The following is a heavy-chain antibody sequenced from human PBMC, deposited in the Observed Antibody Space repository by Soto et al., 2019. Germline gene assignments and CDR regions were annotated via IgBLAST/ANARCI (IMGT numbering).Heavy chain of an antibody. D-gene: IGHD5-12*01. Sequence: ASVKVSCKASGCTFTSYYMHWVRQAPGQGLEWMGIINPSGGSTSHAQKFQGRVTMTRDTSTSTVYMELSSLRSEDTAVYYCARTSLGGGYGPIINSFDYWGQGTLVTVSS. V-gene: IGHV1-46*01. CDR2: INPSGGST. CDR1: GCTFTSYY. J-gene: IGHJ4*02. CDR3: ARTSLGGGYGPIINSFDY.